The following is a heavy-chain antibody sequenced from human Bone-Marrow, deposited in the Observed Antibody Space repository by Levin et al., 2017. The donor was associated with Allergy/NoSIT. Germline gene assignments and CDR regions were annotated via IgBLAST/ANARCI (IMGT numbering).Heavy chain of an antibody. CDR2: ISHDGSSK. CDR3: ARPSAIFGALTLSVRYYPLDV. J-gene: IGHJ6*02. Sequence: GESLKISCVASGFTFSSYAFHWVRQAPGKGLEWVAVISHDGSSKYYADSVKGRVSISRDNSKNTLYLQMNSLRGEDTAVYYCARPSAIFGALTLSVRYYPLDVWGQGTTVSVSS. D-gene: IGHD3-3*01. CDR1: GFTFSSYA. V-gene: IGHV3-30-3*01.